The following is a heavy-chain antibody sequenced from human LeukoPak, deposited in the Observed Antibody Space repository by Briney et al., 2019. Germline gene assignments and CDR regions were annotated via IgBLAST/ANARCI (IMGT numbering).Heavy chain of an antibody. J-gene: IGHJ5*02. CDR2: ISSSGSTI. CDR1: GFTFSSNE. CDR3: ARDRASEVGAGRGWFDP. Sequence: QPGGSLRLSCEASGFTFSSNEMNWVRQAPGKGLEWVSYISSSGSTIYYADSVKGRFTISRDNAKNSLYLRMNSLRAEDTAVYYCARDRASEVGAGRGWFDPWGQGTLVTVCS. V-gene: IGHV3-48*03. D-gene: IGHD1-26*01.